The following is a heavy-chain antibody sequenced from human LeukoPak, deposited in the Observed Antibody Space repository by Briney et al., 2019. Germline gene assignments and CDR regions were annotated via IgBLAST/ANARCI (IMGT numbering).Heavy chain of an antibody. Sequence: PSETLSLTCTVSGGSISSHYWSWIRQPPGKGLEWIGYIYYSGSTNYNPSLKSRVTISVDTSKNQFSLKLSSVTAADTAVYYCASSDGSGSYLYFDYWGQGTLVTVSS. V-gene: IGHV4-59*08. CDR3: ASSDGSGSYLYFDY. J-gene: IGHJ4*02. CDR1: GGSISSHY. D-gene: IGHD3-10*01. CDR2: IYYSGST.